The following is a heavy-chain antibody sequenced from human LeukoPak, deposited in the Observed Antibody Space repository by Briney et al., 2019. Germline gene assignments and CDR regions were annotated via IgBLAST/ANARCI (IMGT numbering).Heavy chain of an antibody. CDR3: AKDTRGRYCWTGGFDP. J-gene: IGHJ5*02. D-gene: IGHD1-20*01. CDR2: ISGSGGST. Sequence: GGSLRLSCAASGFTFSSYAMSWVRQAPGKGLEWVSAISGSGGSTYYADSVTGRFTISRDNSKNTLYLQMNSLRAEDTAVYYCAKDTRGRYCWTGGFDPWGQGTLVTVSS. CDR1: GFTFSSYA. V-gene: IGHV3-23*01.